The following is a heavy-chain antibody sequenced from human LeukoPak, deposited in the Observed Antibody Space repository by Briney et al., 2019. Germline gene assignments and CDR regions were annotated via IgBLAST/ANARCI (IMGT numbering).Heavy chain of an antibody. J-gene: IGHJ4*02. Sequence: GASVKVSCKASGYTFTSYAMHWVRQAPGQRLEWMGWINAGNGNTKYSQKFQGRVTITRDTSANTAYMELSSLRSEDTAVYYCARDIRVLLSSGSYFAYWGQGTLVTVSS. CDR3: ARDIRVLLSSGSYFAY. CDR2: INAGNGNT. D-gene: IGHD1-26*01. CDR1: GYTFTSYA. V-gene: IGHV1-3*01.